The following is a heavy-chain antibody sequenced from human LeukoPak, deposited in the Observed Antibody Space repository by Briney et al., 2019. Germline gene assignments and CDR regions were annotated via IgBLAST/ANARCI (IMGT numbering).Heavy chain of an antibody. Sequence: PSETLSLTCTVSGGSISSGGYYWSWIRQHPGKGLEWIGYIYYSGSTYYNPSLKSRVTISVDTSKNQFSLKLSSVTAADTAVYYCARFTLLTYSSSWDYYFDYWGQGTLATVSS. CDR3: ARFTLLTYSSSWDYYFDY. D-gene: IGHD6-13*01. V-gene: IGHV4-31*03. CDR2: IYYSGST. J-gene: IGHJ4*02. CDR1: GGSISSGGYY.